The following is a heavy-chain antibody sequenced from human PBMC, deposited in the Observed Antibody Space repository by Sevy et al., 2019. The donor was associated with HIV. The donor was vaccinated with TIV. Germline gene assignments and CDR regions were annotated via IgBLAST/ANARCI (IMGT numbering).Heavy chain of an antibody. Sequence: GGSLRLSCATSGFIFSGYVMSWVRQAPGKGLEWVSGISGSGGSTYYADSVKGRFTISRDNSKNMLYLQMDSLRVEDTGVYYCAGISSTLVGVHIWGQGTMVTVSS. V-gene: IGHV3-23*01. CDR1: GFIFSGYV. CDR2: ISGSGGST. D-gene: IGHD2-2*01. J-gene: IGHJ3*02. CDR3: AGISSTLVGVHI.